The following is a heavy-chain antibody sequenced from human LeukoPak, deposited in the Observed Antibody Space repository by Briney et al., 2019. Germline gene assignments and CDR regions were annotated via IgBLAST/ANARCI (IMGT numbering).Heavy chain of an antibody. V-gene: IGHV3-7*03. J-gene: IGHJ2*01. CDR1: GFTFSSYW. Sequence: GGSLRVSCAASGFTFSSYWMSWVRQAPGTGLEWVANIKQDGSEEYYVDSVRGRLTISRDNAKNSLYLQMNSLRAEDTAVYYCARVQLGGSWFLDLWGRGTLVTVSS. D-gene: IGHD5-12*01. CDR3: ARVQLGGSWFLDL. CDR2: IKQDGSEE.